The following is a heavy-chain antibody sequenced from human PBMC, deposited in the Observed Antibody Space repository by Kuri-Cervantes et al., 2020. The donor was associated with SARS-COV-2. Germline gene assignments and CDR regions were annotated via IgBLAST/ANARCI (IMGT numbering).Heavy chain of an antibody. CDR2: INPNSGGT. J-gene: IGHJ4*02. V-gene: IGHV1-2*02. D-gene: IGHD3-10*01. CDR1: GYTFTGYY. CDR3: ARTPSAGQPNHFDY. Sequence: VSVKVSCKASGYTFTGYYMHWVRQAPGQGLEWMGWINPNSGGTNYAQKFQGRVTMTRDTSISTAYMELSGLRSDDTAVYYCARTPSAGQPNHFDYWGQGTLVTVSS.